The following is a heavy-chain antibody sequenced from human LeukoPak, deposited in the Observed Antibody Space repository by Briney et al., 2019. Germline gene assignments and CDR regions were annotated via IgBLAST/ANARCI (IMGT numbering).Heavy chain of an antibody. CDR2: IKQDGSEQ. CDR3: ARDGPIYYDASGYSY. CDR1: RFTFSSYW. D-gene: IGHD3-22*01. J-gene: IGHJ4*02. V-gene: IGHV3-7*01. Sequence: PGGSLRLSCAASRFTFSSYWMSWVRQAPGKGLEWVANIKQDGSEQYYMDSVKGRFTISRDNAKNSLYLQMNSLRVEDTAVYYCARDGPIYYDASGYSYWGQGTLVTVSS.